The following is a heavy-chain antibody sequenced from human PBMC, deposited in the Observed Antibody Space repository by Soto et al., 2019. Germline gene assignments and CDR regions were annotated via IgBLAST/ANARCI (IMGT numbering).Heavy chain of an antibody. CDR3: ARAGGPLYFDY. V-gene: IGHV4-30-4*01. Sequence: SETLSLTCTVSGGSISSGDYYWSWIRQPPGKGLEWIGYIYYSGSTYYNPPLKSRVTISVDTSKNQFSLKLSSVTAADTAVYYCARAGGPLYFDYWGQGTLVTVSS. CDR2: IYYSGST. J-gene: IGHJ4*02. CDR1: GGSISSGDYY.